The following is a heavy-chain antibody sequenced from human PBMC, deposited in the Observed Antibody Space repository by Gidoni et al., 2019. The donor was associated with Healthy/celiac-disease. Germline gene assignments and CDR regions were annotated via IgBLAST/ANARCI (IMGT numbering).Heavy chain of an antibody. CDR2: MNPNRGNT. Sequence: QVPLVQSGAEVKKPGASVKVSCKASGYTFTSYDIHWVRQATGQGLEWMGWMNPNRGNTGYAQKFQGRVTMTRNTSISTAYMELSSLRSEDTAVYYCARGNYYVGYYYYGMDVWGQGTTVTVSS. J-gene: IGHJ6*02. CDR3: ARGNYYVGYYYYGMDV. CDR1: GYTFTSYD. V-gene: IGHV1-8*01. D-gene: IGHD3-22*01.